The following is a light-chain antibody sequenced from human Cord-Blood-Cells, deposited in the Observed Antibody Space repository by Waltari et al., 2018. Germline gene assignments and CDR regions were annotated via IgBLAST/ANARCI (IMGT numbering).Light chain of an antibody. CDR1: SSDVGSYNL. Sequence: QSALTQPASVSGSPGQSITISCTGTSSDVGSYNLVSWYQQQPGNAPKQMLYEGSKRASGVSNRFDGSNAGNTASLTSAGLQAEDWADDYFCSYAGSRTYVFGTGTKVTVL. CDR3: CSYAGSRTYV. J-gene: IGLJ1*01. CDR2: EGS. V-gene: IGLV2-23*01.